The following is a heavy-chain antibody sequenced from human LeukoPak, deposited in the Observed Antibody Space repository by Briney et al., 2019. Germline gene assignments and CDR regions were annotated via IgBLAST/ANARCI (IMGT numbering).Heavy chain of an antibody. V-gene: IGHV4-4*02. D-gene: IGHD6-13*01. J-gene: IGHJ4*02. Sequence: SETLSLTCAVSGGSIGSSNWWSWVRQPPGKGLEWIGEIYHSGSTNYNPSLKSRVTISVDKSKNQFSLKLSSVTAADTAVYYCARIGGYSSSLTYFDYWGQGTLVTVSS. CDR1: GGSIGSSNW. CDR3: ARIGGYSSSLTYFDY. CDR2: IYHSGST.